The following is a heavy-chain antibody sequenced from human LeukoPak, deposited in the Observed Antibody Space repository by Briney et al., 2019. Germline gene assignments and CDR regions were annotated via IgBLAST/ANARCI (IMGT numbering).Heavy chain of an antibody. D-gene: IGHD3-22*01. CDR2: IGGSDGDT. Sequence: GGSLRLSCAASGLTFSSYAMSWVRQDPGKGLEWVSGIGGSDGDTYYADSVKGRFTISRDNSKNTLYLQMSSLRVEDTAVYYCAKGSLHYYDTSGYYSWGQGTLVTVSS. V-gene: IGHV3-23*01. CDR1: GLTFSSYA. CDR3: AKGSLHYYDTSGYYS. J-gene: IGHJ4*02.